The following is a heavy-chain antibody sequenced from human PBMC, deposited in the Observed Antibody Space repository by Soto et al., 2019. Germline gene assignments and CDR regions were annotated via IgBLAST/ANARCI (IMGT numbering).Heavy chain of an antibody. CDR3: ARRYGASFDY. J-gene: IGHJ4*02. D-gene: IGHD4-17*01. V-gene: IGHV4-59*01. CDR2: IYYSGST. CDR1: GGSISSYY. Sequence: SETLSLTCTVSGGSISSYYWSWIRQPPGKGLEWIGYIYYSGSTNYNPSLKSRVTISADTSKNQFSLKLSSVTAADTAVYYCARRYGASFDYWGQGTLVTVSS.